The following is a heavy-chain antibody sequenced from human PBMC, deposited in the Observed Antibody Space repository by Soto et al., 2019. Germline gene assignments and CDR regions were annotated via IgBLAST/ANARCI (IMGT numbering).Heavy chain of an antibody. D-gene: IGHD3-10*01. Sequence: GGSLRLSCAASGFTFSSYGMHWVRQAPGKGLEWVAVIWYDGSNKYYADSVKGRFTISRDDSKNTLFLQMNSLRAEDTAVYYCAKEVGSLAGGEAFDIWGQGTMVTVSS. CDR3: AKEVGSLAGGEAFDI. CDR1: GFTFSSYG. CDR2: IWYDGSNK. J-gene: IGHJ3*02. V-gene: IGHV3-33*06.